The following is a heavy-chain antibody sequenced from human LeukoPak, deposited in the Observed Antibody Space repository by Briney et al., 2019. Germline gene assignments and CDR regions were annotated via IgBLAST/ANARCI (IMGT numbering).Heavy chain of an antibody. D-gene: IGHD3-22*01. CDR2: INHSGST. Sequence: SETLSLTCAVYGGSFSGYYWSWIRQPPGKGLEWIGEINHSGSTNYNPSLKSRVTISVDTSKNQFSLKLSSVTAADTVVYYCARSSVPYYYYNYYMDVWGKGTTVTVSS. V-gene: IGHV4-34*01. J-gene: IGHJ6*03. CDR3: ARSSVPYYYYNYYMDV. CDR1: GGSFSGYY.